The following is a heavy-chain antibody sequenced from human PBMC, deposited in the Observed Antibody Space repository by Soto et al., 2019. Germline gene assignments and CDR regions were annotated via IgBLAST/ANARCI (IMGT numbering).Heavy chain of an antibody. J-gene: IGHJ4*02. CDR1: GVTFSMSW. Sequence: EVRLVESEGGLVQPGGSLRLSCAASGVTFSMSWMAWVRQPPGMGLEWVAKISPDGSGTDYVDSVRGRIVISRDNARSSLHLQMSSLGAEDTAVYYCATSGGGQWGQGTRVTVSS. CDR2: ISPDGSGT. V-gene: IGHV3-7*01. CDR3: ATSGGGQ. D-gene: IGHD1-26*01.